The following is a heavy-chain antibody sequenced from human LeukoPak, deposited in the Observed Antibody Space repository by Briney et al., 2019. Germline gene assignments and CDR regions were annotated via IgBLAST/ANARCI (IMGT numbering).Heavy chain of an antibody. CDR3: ARDFLEDSY. CDR2: ISSSSSNI. J-gene: IGHJ4*02. D-gene: IGHD3-3*01. V-gene: IGHV3-48*01. CDR1: VFTFSRYN. Sequence: TGGSLRLFCAACVFTFSRYNMHWVRQAPGKGLEWLSYISSSSSNIYYADSVEGRFPIYRENAKNSLYLQENRLRREDTAVYYCARDFLEDSYWGQGNLVTVSS.